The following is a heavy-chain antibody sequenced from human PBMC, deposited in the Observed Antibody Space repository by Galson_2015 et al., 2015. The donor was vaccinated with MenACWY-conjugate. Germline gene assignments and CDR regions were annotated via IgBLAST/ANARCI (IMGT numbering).Heavy chain of an antibody. D-gene: IGHD4-17*01. Sequence: SLRLSCAASGFTFNSHNIHWVRQAPGKGLEWVAFIRNDGSDKYFADSVKGRFTMSRDNSKNTVYLQMNSLRVEDTAVYYCAKDPRDGDYTFWFDPWGQGTLVTAS. CDR1: GFTFNSHN. CDR2: IRNDGSDK. J-gene: IGHJ5*02. CDR3: AKDPRDGDYTFWFDP. V-gene: IGHV3-30*02.